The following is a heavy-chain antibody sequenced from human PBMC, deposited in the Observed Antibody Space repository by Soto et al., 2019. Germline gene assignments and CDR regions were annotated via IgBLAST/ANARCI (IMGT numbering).Heavy chain of an antibody. CDR1: VVSVSSGSNY. Sequence: SETLSLTCTVSVVSVSSGSNYWSWIRQPPGKGLEWIGYIYYSGSTNYNPSLKSRVTISVDTSKNQFSLKLSSVTAADTAVYYCARHFDPREMRPNWFDPWGQGTLVTVSS. V-gene: IGHV4-61*01. CDR2: IYYSGST. CDR3: ARHFDPREMRPNWFDP. J-gene: IGHJ5*02. D-gene: IGHD3-9*01.